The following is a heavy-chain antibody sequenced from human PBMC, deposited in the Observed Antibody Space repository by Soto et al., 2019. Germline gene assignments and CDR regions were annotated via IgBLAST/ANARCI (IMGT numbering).Heavy chain of an antibody. CDR2: ISISGGTI. Sequence: QVQLVESGGGLVKPGGSLRLSCAASGFTFSDYYMSWIRQAPGKGLEWLSYISISGGTIYYADSVKGRFSISRDNAKNSLYLQLSSLRAEDTAFYFCARERARVFDSWGQGTLVTVSS. CDR3: ARERARVFDS. V-gene: IGHV3-11*01. CDR1: GFTFSDYY. J-gene: IGHJ4*02.